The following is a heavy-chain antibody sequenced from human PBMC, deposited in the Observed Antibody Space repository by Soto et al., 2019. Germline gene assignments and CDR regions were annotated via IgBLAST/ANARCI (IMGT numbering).Heavy chain of an antibody. D-gene: IGHD2-8*01. Sequence: EVQLVESGGGLVQPGGSLRLSCASSGFTFSSCSMNWVRQAPGKGLEWVSFISGSGDTKYYADSVKGRFTISRDNAKNSLSPQMSSLRDEDTGVYYCAKYCSSDVCFDYWGQGTLVTVSS. V-gene: IGHV3-48*02. J-gene: IGHJ4*02. CDR1: GFTFSSCS. CDR2: ISGSGDTK. CDR3: AKYCSSDVCFDY.